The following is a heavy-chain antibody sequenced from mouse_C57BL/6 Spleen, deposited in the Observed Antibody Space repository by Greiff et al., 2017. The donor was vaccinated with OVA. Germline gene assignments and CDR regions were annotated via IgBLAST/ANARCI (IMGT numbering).Heavy chain of an antibody. CDR3: ARRTLYYGSRDWYFDV. CDR1: GFTFSDYG. CDR2: ISSGSSTI. J-gene: IGHJ1*03. D-gene: IGHD1-1*01. V-gene: IGHV5-17*01. Sequence: EVKLVESGGGLVKPGGSLKLSCAASGFTFSDYGMHWFRQAPEKGLEWVAYISSGSSTIYYADTVKGRFTISRDNAKNTLFLQMTSLRSEDTAMYYCARRTLYYGSRDWYFDVWGTGTTVTVSS.